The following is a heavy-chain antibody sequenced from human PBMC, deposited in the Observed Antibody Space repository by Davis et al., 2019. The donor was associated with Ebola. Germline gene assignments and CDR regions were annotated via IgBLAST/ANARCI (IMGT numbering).Heavy chain of an antibody. D-gene: IGHD3-9*01. Sequence: GSLRLSCTVSGGSISSSSYYWGWIRQPPGKGLEWIGSIYYSGSTYYNPSLKSRVTISVDTSKNQFSLKLSSVTAADTAVYYCARRALYYDILTGYGSDNWFDPWGQGTLVTVSS. J-gene: IGHJ5*02. CDR1: GGSISSSSYY. CDR3: ARRALYYDILTGYGSDNWFDP. V-gene: IGHV4-39*01. CDR2: IYYSGST.